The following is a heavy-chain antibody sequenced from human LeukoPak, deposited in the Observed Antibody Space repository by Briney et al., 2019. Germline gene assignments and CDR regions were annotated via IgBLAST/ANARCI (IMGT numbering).Heavy chain of an antibody. Sequence: GGSLRLSCAASGFTFSSYAMSWVRQAPGKGLEWVSAISGSGGSTYYADSVKGRFTISRDNSKNTLYLQMNSLRAEDTAVYYCAKVSRVSYSPRGSFDYWGQGTLVTVSS. J-gene: IGHJ4*02. CDR2: ISGSGGST. CDR3: AKVSRVSYSPRGSFDY. CDR1: GFTFSSYA. D-gene: IGHD1-26*01. V-gene: IGHV3-23*01.